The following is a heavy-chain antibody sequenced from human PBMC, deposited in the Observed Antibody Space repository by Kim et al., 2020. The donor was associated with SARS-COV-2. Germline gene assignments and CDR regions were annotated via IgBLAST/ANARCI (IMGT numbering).Heavy chain of an antibody. Sequence: ASVKVSCKASGYTFTSYGISWVRQAPGQGLEWMGWISAYNGNTNYAQKLQGRVTMTTDTSTSTAYMELRSLRSDDTAVYYCAREGGDIVVVPAAMGRSGPRESNWFDPWGQGTLVTVSS. D-gene: IGHD2-2*01. V-gene: IGHV1-18*01. CDR2: ISAYNGNT. CDR3: AREGGDIVVVPAAMGRSGPRESNWFDP. CDR1: GYTFTSYG. J-gene: IGHJ5*02.